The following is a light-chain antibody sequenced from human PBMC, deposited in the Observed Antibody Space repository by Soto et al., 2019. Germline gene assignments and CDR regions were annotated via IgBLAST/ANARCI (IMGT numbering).Light chain of an antibody. CDR3: QQYNTYPLT. V-gene: IGKV1-5*03. Sequence: DIQMTQSPSTLSASVGERVTITCRASQSITTWLSWYQQKPGKAPKLLIYKAASLEGGVPSRCSGSGSGTEFNITISSLQPDDFATYYCQQYNTYPLTFGGGTTVEIK. CDR2: KAA. CDR1: QSITTW. J-gene: IGKJ4*01.